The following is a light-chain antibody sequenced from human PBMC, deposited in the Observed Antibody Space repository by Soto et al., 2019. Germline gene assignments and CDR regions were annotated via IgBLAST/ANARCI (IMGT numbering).Light chain of an antibody. V-gene: IGKV1-5*03. J-gene: IGKJ1*01. CDR2: KAS. CDR3: QQYNSYSWT. Sequence: DIQMTQSPSTLSASVGDRVTITCRASQSIGSWLAWYQQKPGKVPKLLIYKASNLQTGVPSRFSGSGSGTEFTLTISSLQSDDFATYYCQQYNSYSWTFGQGNKVEIK. CDR1: QSIGSW.